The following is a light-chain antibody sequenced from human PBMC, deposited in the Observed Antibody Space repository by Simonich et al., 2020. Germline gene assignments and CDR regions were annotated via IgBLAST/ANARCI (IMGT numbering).Light chain of an antibody. Sequence: DIVMTQSPDSLAVSLGERATINCKSSQSVLYSSNNKNYLALYQQKPGQPPKLLSYWESTRESGVPDRFSGSGSGTDFTLTISSLQAEDVAVYYCQQYYSTPYTFGQGTKLEIK. CDR2: WES. CDR3: QQYYSTPYT. V-gene: IGKV4-1*01. J-gene: IGKJ2*01. CDR1: QSVLYSSNNKNY.